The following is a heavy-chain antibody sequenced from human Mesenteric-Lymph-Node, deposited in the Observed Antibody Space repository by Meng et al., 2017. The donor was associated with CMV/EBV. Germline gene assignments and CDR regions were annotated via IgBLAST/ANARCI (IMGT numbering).Heavy chain of an antibody. J-gene: IGHJ4*02. D-gene: IGHD2-21*02. CDR1: GYNFIELH. CDR3: ARGLTYGRLDF. Sequence: SCEASGYNFIELHMRWVRQAAGQGLEWMGMINPSGGATTYAQKCQGRVTMTRDTSTNIVYMDLSSLTSEDTAVYYCARGLTYGRLDFWGQGSLVTVSS. V-gene: IGHV1-46*01. CDR2: INPSGGAT.